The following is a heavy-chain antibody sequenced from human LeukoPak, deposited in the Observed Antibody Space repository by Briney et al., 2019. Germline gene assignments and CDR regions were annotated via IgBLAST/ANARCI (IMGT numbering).Heavy chain of an antibody. V-gene: IGHV4-4*02. Sequence: SETLSLTCAVSGGFISRSNWWSWVRQPPGKGLEWSGEIYYSGSTKYNPSLKSRVTISVDKSKNQFSLKLTSVTAADTAVYYCAKQEVDYGSGSPIWYFDVWGRGTLVTVSS. CDR1: GGFISRSNW. J-gene: IGHJ2*01. CDR2: IYYSGST. D-gene: IGHD3-10*01. CDR3: AKQEVDYGSGSPIWYFDV.